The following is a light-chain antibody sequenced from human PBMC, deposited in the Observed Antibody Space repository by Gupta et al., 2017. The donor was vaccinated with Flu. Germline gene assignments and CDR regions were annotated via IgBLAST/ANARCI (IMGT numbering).Light chain of an antibody. CDR1: SNDIGAFNY. CDR2: EVT. J-gene: IGLJ2*01. Sequence: QSALAHPASVPASPGQPSTIPSTGTSNDIGAFNYVSWYQHHPGKAPKIMIYEVTNRPSGVSRRFSGSKSGNTASLTISGLQAEDEADYYCTSYTTSSTVVFGEGTKLTVL. CDR3: TSYTTSSTVV. V-gene: IGLV2-14*01.